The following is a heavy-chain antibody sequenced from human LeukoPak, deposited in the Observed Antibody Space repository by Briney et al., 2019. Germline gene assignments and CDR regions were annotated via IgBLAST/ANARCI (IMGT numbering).Heavy chain of an antibody. J-gene: IGHJ2*01. CDR3: ARGAKGYWYVDL. Sequence: QPGGSLRLSCAASGFTFSSYWMHWVRQVPGKGLVWVSRINPDGSNRNYADSVKGRFTISRDNAENTVYLQLNSLGAEDTAVYYCARGAKGYWYVDLWGRGTLVTVSS. CDR2: INPDGSNR. V-gene: IGHV3-74*01. CDR1: GFTFSSYW.